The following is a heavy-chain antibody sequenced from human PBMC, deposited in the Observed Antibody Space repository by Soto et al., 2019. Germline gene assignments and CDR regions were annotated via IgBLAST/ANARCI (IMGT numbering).Heavy chain of an antibody. CDR1: GFTFSSYA. V-gene: IGHV3-23*01. Sequence: EVQLLESGGGLVQPGGSLRLSCAASGFTFSSYAMSWVRQAPGKGLEWVSAISGSGGSTYYADSVKGRFTISRDNSKNTLYLQMNSLTAEDTAVYYCSKPSVVRYFDWLLDYFDYWGQGTLVTVSS. D-gene: IGHD3-9*01. CDR2: ISGSGGST. CDR3: SKPSVVRYFDWLLDYFDY. J-gene: IGHJ4*02.